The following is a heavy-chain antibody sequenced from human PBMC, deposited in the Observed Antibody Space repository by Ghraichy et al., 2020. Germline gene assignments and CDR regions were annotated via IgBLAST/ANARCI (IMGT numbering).Heavy chain of an antibody. D-gene: IGHD3-10*01. V-gene: IGHV1-46*03. CDR3: ARQDTMVRGVKYYYYYGMDV. CDR1: GYTFTSYY. Sequence: ASVKVSCKASGYTFTSYYMHWVRQAPGQGLEWMGIINPSGGSTSYAQKFQGRVTMTRDTSTSTVYMELSSLRSEDTAVYYCARQDTMVRGVKYYYYYGMDVWGQGTTVTVSS. CDR2: INPSGGST. J-gene: IGHJ6*02.